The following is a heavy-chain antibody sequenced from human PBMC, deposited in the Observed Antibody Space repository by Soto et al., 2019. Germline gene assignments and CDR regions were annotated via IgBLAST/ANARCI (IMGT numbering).Heavy chain of an antibody. D-gene: IGHD1-26*01. CDR3: ARDQPGELVFDY. V-gene: IGHV1-18*04. CDR1: GYTFTSYG. J-gene: IGHJ4*02. CDR2: ISAYNGNT. Sequence: RASVNVSCKASGYTFTSYGISWVRQASGQGLEWLGWISAYNGNTNYAQKLEGRVTMTTDTSTSTADMELKSLRSDDTAVYYCARDQPGELVFDYWGQGTLVTVSS.